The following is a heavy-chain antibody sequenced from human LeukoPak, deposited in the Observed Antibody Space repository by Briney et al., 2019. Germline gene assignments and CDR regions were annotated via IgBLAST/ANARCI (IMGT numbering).Heavy chain of an antibody. D-gene: IGHD4-17*01. V-gene: IGHV4-59*01. CDR2: MYNSGST. CDR1: DGSISGSY. CDR3: ARGIESYGDYGY. J-gene: IGHJ4*02. Sequence: SETLSLTCTVSDGSISGSYWSWIRQPPGKGLELIAYMYNSGSTNYNPSLKSRVTISIDTSKNQFSLKLSSLTAADTAIYYCARGIESYGDYGYWGQGILVTVSS.